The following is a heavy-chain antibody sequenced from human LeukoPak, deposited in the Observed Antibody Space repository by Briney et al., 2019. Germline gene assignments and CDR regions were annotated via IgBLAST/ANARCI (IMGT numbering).Heavy chain of an antibody. V-gene: IGHV5-51*01. D-gene: IGHD2/OR15-2a*01. CDR2: IYPGDSDT. CDR3: ARHSSLILHYYGMDV. CDR1: RYSFTSYW. J-gene: IGHJ6*02. Sequence: RGESLKISCKGSRYSFTSYWIGWVRQMPGKGLEWMGIIYPGDSDTRYSPSFQGQVTISADKSISTAYLQWSSLKASGTAMYYCARHSSLILHYYGMDVWGQGTTVTVSS.